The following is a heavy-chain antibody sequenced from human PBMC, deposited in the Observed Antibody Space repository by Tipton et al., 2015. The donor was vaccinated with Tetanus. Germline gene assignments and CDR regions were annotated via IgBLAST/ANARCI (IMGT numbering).Heavy chain of an antibody. J-gene: IGHJ4*02. CDR2: IIPIFGTA. CDR3: AREIDCGGDCYSFY. D-gene: IGHD2-21*02. Sequence: QLVQSGAEVKKPGSSVKVSCKASGGTFSSYAISWVRQAPGQGLEWMGGIIPIFGTANYAQKFQGRVTITADKSMSTAYMELSSLRSEDTAVYYCAREIDCGGDCYSFYWGQGTLVTVSS. CDR1: GGTFSSYA. V-gene: IGHV1-69*06.